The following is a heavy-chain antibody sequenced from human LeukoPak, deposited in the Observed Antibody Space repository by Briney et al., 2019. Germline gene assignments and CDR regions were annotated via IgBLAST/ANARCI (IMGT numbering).Heavy chain of an antibody. Sequence: ASVKVSCKASGYTFTSYGISWVRQAPGQGLEWMGWISAYNGNTNYAQKLQGRVTMTTDTSTSTAYMELRSLRSDDTAVYYCARDRKYCSSTSCHKGWFDPWGQGTLVTVSS. D-gene: IGHD2-2*02. CDR3: ARDRKYCSSTSCHKGWFDP. V-gene: IGHV1-18*01. J-gene: IGHJ5*02. CDR1: GYTFTSYG. CDR2: ISAYNGNT.